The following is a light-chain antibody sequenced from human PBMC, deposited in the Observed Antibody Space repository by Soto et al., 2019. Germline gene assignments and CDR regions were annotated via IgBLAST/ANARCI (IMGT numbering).Light chain of an antibody. V-gene: IGKV3-15*01. J-gene: IGKJ1*01. CDR2: GTS. CDR3: QQYDDWG. CDR1: QNVTSN. Sequence: MVMTQSPATLSVSPGERVTLSCRTSQNVTSNLAWYQLRPGQTPSLLIYGTSTRAPDIPGRFSGSGSGTEFTLTISTVQSGDSAVYYCQQYDDWGFGPGTKVEIK.